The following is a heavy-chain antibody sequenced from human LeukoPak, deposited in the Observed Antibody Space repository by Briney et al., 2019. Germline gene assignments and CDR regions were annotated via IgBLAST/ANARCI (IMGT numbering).Heavy chain of an antibody. Sequence: SETLSLTCTVSGGSISSSSYYWGWIPQPPGKGLEWIGSIYYSGITYYNPSLKSRVTISVDTSENQVSLRVISVTAADTAVYYCARRNADYHAFDIWGQGTMVSVSS. V-gene: IGHV4-39*01. D-gene: IGHD4-17*01. CDR2: IYYSGIT. CDR1: GGSISSSSYY. CDR3: ARRNADYHAFDI. J-gene: IGHJ3*02.